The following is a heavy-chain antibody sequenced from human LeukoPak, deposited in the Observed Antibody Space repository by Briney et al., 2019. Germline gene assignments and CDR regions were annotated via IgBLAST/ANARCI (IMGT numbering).Heavy chain of an antibody. D-gene: IGHD1-26*01. CDR2: IYYSGST. J-gene: IGHJ4*02. CDR1: GGSISSYY. V-gene: IGHV4-59*01. Sequence: SETLSLTCTVSGGSISSYYWSWIRQPPGKGLEWIGYIYYSGSTNHNPSLKSRVTISVDTSKNQFSLKLSSVTAADTAVYYCASGSWFDYWGQGTLVTVSS. CDR3: ASGSWFDY.